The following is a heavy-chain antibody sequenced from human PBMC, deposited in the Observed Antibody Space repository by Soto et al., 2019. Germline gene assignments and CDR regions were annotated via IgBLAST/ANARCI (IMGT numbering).Heavy chain of an antibody. Sequence: GASVKVSCKASGYTFTGYYMHWVRQAPGQGLEWMGGFDPKDGVTIYAQKFQGRVTMTEDTSTDTAYMELSSLRSEDTAVYYCAYSGYDYGVFDYWGQGTLVTVSS. V-gene: IGHV1-24*01. J-gene: IGHJ4*02. D-gene: IGHD5-12*01. CDR1: GYTFTGYY. CDR3: AYSGYDYGVFDY. CDR2: FDPKDGVT.